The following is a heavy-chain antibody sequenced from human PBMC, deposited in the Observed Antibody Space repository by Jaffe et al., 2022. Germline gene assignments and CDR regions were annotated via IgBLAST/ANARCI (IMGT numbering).Heavy chain of an antibody. D-gene: IGHD1-20*01. CDR2: INHSGST. CDR3: ASNFDYYYYMDV. V-gene: IGHV4-34*01. Sequence: QVQLQQWGAGLLKPSETLSLTCAVYGGSFSGYYWSWIRQPPGKGLEWIGEINHSGSTNYNPSLKSRVTISVDTSKNQFSLKLSSVTAADTAVYYCASNFDYYYYMDVWGKGTTVTVSS. J-gene: IGHJ6*03. CDR1: GGSFSGYY.